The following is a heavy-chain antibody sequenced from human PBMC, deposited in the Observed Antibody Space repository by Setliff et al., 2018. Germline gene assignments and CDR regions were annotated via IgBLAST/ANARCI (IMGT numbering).Heavy chain of an antibody. Sequence: PGGSLRLSCAASGLTFSSDAMTWDRQTPGKGLEWVSVISSDGTSIYYADSVKGRFTISRDNSKNTLYLQMNRLRAEDTAIYYCARCSSWHGHYPHFNYWGQGTLVTVSS. V-gene: IGHV3-23*03. J-gene: IGHJ4*02. CDR3: ARCSSWHGHYPHFNY. CDR2: ISSDGTSI. D-gene: IGHD6-13*01. CDR1: GLTFSSDA.